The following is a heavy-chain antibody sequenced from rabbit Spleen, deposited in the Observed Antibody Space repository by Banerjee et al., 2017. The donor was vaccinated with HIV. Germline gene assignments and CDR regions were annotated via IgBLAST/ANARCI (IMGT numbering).Heavy chain of an antibody. V-gene: IGHV1S40*01. J-gene: IGHJ4*01. CDR1: GFSFSSSYW. CDR2: IVGGDTGNT. Sequence: QSLEESGGDLVKPGASLTLTCTASGFSFSSSYWIYWVRQAPGKGLEWIACIVGGDTGNTWYASWAKGRFTISKTSSTTVTLQMTSLTDADTATYFCARDYPSVSGDYPDLWGQGTLVTVS. CDR3: ARDYPSVSGDYPDL. D-gene: IGHD1-1*01.